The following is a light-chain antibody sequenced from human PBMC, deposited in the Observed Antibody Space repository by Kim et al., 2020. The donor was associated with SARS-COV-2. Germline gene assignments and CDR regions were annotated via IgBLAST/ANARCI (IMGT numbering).Light chain of an antibody. Sequence: SCSARSADNIGNNFVSWHQHHPGAAPRLIIYSNKERPSGVPNRFSGSKSGTTASLAICGLRADDEADYYCGTWEDSMKGGVFGAGTKLTVL. J-gene: IGLJ2*01. CDR1: SADNIGNNF. CDR2: SNK. CDR3: GTWEDSMKGGV. V-gene: IGLV1-47*01.